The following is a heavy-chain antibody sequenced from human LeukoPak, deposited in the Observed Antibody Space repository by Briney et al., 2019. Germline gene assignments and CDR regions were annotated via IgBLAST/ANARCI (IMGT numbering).Heavy chain of an antibody. D-gene: IGHD1-20*01. V-gene: IGHV1-69*05. CDR1: GGTFSSYA. CDR3: ARDLGITETYDNYCFDY. J-gene: IGHJ4*02. Sequence: SVKVSCKASGGTFSSYAISWVRQAPGQGLQWMGRFIPIFGTANYAQKFQGRVSITTDESASTAYMQLSSLRSEDTAVYYCARDLGITETYDNYCFDYWGQGTLVTVSS. CDR2: FIPIFGTA.